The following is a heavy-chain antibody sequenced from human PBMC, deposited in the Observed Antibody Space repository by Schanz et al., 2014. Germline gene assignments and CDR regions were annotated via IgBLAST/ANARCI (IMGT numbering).Heavy chain of an antibody. CDR3: ARYPRILGAFDV. CDR2: IKQDGAEE. D-gene: IGHD3-16*01. J-gene: IGHJ3*01. CDR1: GFMFSSFW. V-gene: IGHV3-7*01. Sequence: EAQLVESGGDLVQPGGSLRLSCAASGFMFSSFWMGWLRQAPGKGLEWVVTIKQDGAEEKYVDSVRGRFTISRDNARDSLFLRMNSLRAEDTAVYYCARYPRILGAFDVWGQGTVVAVS.